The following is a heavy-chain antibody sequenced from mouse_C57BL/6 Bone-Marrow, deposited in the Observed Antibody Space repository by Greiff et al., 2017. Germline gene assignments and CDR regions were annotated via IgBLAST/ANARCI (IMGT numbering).Heavy chain of an antibody. D-gene: IGHD1-1*01. J-gene: IGHJ1*03. V-gene: IGHV1-64*01. CDR1: GYTFTSYW. CDR2: IHPNSGST. CDR3: ARSGIYYYGSWGYFDV. Sequence: VQLQQPGAELVKPGASVKLSCKASGYTFTSYWMHWVKRRPGQGLEWIGMIHPNSGSTNYNEKFKSKATLTVDKSSSTAYMQLSSLTSEDSAVYYCARSGIYYYGSWGYFDVWGTGTTVTVSS.